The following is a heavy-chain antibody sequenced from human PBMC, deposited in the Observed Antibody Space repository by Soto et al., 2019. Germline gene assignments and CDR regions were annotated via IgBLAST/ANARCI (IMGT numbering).Heavy chain of an antibody. J-gene: IGHJ6*02. D-gene: IGHD2-15*01. CDR3: ARDGGGNPQSYYYYGMDV. CDR1: ARTFSRCS. V-gene: IGHV1-69*13. Sequence: VNVSCESSARTFSRCSKRWVRQAPGQGLECMGGIIPIFGTANYAQKFQGRVTITADESTSTAYMELSSLRSEDTAVYYCARDGGGNPQSYYYYGMDVWGQWSTVSVSS. CDR2: IIPIFGTA.